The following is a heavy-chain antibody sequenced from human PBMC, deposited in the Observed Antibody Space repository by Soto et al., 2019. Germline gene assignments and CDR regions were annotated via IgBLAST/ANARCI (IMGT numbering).Heavy chain of an antibody. D-gene: IGHD3-22*01. V-gene: IGHV1-46*01. J-gene: IGHJ4*02. CDR3: ARAEYYYDSRGSIPGNY. CDR2: VNPSGGST. CDR1: GYAFTSYY. Sequence: ASVKVSCKASGYAFTSYYMHWVRQSPGQGLEWMGIVNPSGGSTSYAQKFQGRVTMTRDTSTSTVYMELSSLRSEDTAVYYCARAEYYYDSRGSIPGNYWGQGTLVTVSS.